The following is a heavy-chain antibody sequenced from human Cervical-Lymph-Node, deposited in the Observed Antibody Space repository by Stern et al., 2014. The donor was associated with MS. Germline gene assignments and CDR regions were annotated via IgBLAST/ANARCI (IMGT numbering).Heavy chain of an antibody. CDR2: ISYDGSDK. V-gene: IGHV3-30*04. D-gene: IGHD2-15*01. CDR1: GFTFSSCA. Sequence: QMQLVQSGGGVVQPGRSLRLSCAASGFTFSSCAMHWVRQAPGKGLEWVAVISYDGSDKYYAESVKGRFTISRDNSKDTLYLEMSSLRAEDTAVYYCARPPPPSGTHTPMDYWGQGALVTVSS. J-gene: IGHJ4*02. CDR3: ARPPPPSGTHTPMDY.